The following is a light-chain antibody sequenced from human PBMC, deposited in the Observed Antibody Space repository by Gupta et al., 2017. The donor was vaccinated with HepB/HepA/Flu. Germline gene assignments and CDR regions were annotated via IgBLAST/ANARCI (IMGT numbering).Light chain of an antibody. CDR2: YDD. V-gene: IGLV1-36*01. CDR3: AVWDDSLPATV. CDR1: SSNIGNNA. Sequence: QSVLTQPPSVSEAPRQRVTISCSGSSSNIGNNAVNWYQQFPGKAPKLLIYYDDLRPSGVSDRFSGSKSGSSASLAISGLQAEDESDYYCAVWDDSLPATVFGTGTKVTVL. J-gene: IGLJ1*01.